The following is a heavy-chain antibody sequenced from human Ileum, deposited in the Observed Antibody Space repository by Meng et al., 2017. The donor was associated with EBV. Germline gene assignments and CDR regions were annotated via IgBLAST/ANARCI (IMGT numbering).Heavy chain of an antibody. D-gene: IGHD2/OR15-2a*01. J-gene: IGHJ4*02. V-gene: IGHV3-74*01. CDR1: GFTFNTYW. CDR2: INSDGSTT. CDR3: ARASTGTYFQDY. Sequence: EVQLVASGGGLIQPGXXXXLACAASGFTFNTYWMHWVRQAPGKGLVWVSRINSDGSTTSYADSVKGRFTISRDNAKNTLYLQMNSLRADDTAVYYCARASTGTYFQDYWGQGTRVTVSS.